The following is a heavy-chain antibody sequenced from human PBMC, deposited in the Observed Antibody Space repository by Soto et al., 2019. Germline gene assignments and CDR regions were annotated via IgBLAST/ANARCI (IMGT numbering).Heavy chain of an antibody. CDR1: GGSISSYY. V-gene: IGHV4-59*08. CDR2: IYYSGST. Sequence: SSETLSLTCTVSGGSISSYYWSWIRQPPGKGLEWIGYIYYSGSTNYNPSLKSRVTISVDTSKNQFSLKLSSVTAADTAVYYCARHREWGDRLNWFDPWGQGTLVTVSS. J-gene: IGHJ5*02. CDR3: ARHREWGDRLNWFDP. D-gene: IGHD1-26*01.